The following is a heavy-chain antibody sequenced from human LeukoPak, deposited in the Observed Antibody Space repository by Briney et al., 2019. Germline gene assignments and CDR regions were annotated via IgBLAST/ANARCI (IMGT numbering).Heavy chain of an antibody. D-gene: IGHD3-22*01. V-gene: IGHV4-59*01. J-gene: IGHJ1*01. CDR3: ARSTYYYDSSGYFVGYFQH. CDR2: IFYTGST. CDR1: GVSISGNY. Sequence: PSETLSLTCTVSGVSISGNYWSWIRQPPGKGLEWIGYIFYTGSTNYNPSLKSRVTISVDTSKNQFSLKLNSVTAADTAVYYCARSTYYYDSSGYFVGYFQHWGQGTLVTVSS.